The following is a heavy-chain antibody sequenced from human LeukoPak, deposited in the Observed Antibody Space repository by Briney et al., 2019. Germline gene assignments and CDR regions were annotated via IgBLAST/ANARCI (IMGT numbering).Heavy chain of an antibody. Sequence: GGSLRLSCAASGFTFSSYAMSWVRQAPGKGLEWVSAISGSGGSTYYAHSVKGRFTISRDNSKNTLYLQMNSLRVEDTAVYYCAKHRGSYGDFIFLDFWGQGTLVTVSS. CDR3: AKHRGSYGDFIFLDF. J-gene: IGHJ4*02. CDR2: ISGSGGST. V-gene: IGHV3-23*01. D-gene: IGHD2-21*02. CDR1: GFTFSSYA.